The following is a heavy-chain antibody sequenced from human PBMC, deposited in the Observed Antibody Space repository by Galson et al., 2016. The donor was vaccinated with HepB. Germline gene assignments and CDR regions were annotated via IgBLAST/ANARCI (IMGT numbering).Heavy chain of an antibody. V-gene: IGHV2-5*02. D-gene: IGHD3-22*01. CDR1: GFSLSSSGVG. J-gene: IGHJ3*02. CDR3: ARVYYDTSGAFDI. Sequence: PALVKPTQTLTLTYSFSGFSLSSSGVGVGWIRQPPGKALEWLALIYWDYDKRYSPSLMSRLTITKDTSRNQVVLTMTNLDPVDTATYYCARVYYDTSGAFDIWGQGTMVTVSS. CDR2: IYWDYDK.